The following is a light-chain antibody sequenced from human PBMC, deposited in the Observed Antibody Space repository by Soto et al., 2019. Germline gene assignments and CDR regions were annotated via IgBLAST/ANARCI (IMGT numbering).Light chain of an antibody. V-gene: IGKV1-9*01. Sequence: DIPLTQSPSVLSASVGDTVTITCRASQALSNYLAWYQQKPGKAPDLLIYSASTLQSGVPSRFSGSGSGTDFTLTISSLQPEDFATYYCVQLISHPTFGQGTRLEIK. CDR1: QALSNY. CDR2: SAS. J-gene: IGKJ5*01. CDR3: VQLISHPT.